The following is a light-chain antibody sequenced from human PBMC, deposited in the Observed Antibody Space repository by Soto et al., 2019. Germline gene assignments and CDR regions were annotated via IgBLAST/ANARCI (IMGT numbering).Light chain of an antibody. J-gene: IGKJ1*01. CDR1: QSVNSN. CDR3: QQYNDWPPWT. V-gene: IGKV3-15*01. CDR2: GTS. Sequence: EVVITQSPATLSVSPGERVTLSCRASQSVNSNLAWYQQKPGQAPRLLIFGTSTRATGIPARFSGSGTGTEFALTISSLQSEDFAVYYCQQYNDWPPWTFGQGTKVDIK.